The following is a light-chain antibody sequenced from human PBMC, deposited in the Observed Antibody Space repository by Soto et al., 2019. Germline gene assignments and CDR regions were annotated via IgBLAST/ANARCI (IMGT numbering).Light chain of an antibody. J-gene: IGLJ1*01. CDR2: DVS. CDR1: SSDVGGYNY. Sequence: QSALTQPPSVSGSPGQSVTISCTGTSSDVGGYNYVSWYQQHPGKAPKLMIYDVSKRPSGVPDRFSGSKSGNTASLTISGLQAEDEADYYCCSYASSNTYVFGTGTKLTVL. V-gene: IGLV2-11*01. CDR3: CSYASSNTYV.